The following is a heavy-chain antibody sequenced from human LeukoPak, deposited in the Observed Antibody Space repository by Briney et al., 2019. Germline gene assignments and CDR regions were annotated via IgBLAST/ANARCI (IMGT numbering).Heavy chain of an antibody. CDR3: ARDYCSGGSCYHYMDV. D-gene: IGHD2-15*01. J-gene: IGHJ6*03. CDR2: INSNSGGT. V-gene: IGHV1-2*02. CDR1: GYTFTGYY. Sequence: ASVKVSCKASGYTFTGYYMHWVRQAPGQGLEWMGWINSNSGGTNYAQKFQGRVTMTRDTSISTAYMELSRLRSDDTAVYYCARDYCSGGSCYHYMDVWGKGTTVTVSS.